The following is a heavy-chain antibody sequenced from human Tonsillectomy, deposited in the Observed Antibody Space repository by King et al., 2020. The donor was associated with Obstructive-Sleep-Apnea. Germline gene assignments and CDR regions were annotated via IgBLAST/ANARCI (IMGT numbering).Heavy chain of an antibody. D-gene: IGHD2-15*01. J-gene: IGHJ5*02. Sequence: PLQESGPGLVKPSQTLSLTCTVSGGSISSGDYSWSWIRQHPGKGLEWIGYIYYSGSTYYNPSLKSRVTISVDTSKNQFSLKLSSVTAADTAVYYCARDRGPFYNWFDPWGQGTLVTVSS. V-gene: IGHV4-31*03. CDR2: IYYSGST. CDR3: ARDRGPFYNWFDP. CDR1: GGSISSGDYS.